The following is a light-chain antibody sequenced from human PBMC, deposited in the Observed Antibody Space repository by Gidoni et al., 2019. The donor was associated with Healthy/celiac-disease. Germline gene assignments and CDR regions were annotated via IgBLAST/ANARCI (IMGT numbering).Light chain of an antibody. V-gene: IGKV2-28*01. CDR2: LGS. J-gene: IGKJ2*01. CDR1: QSLLQSNGNNY. CDR3: MQALHSYT. Sequence: DIVMTQSPLSLTVTPGEPASISCRSSQSLLQSNGNNYLDWYLQKPGQSPQLLIYLGSNRASGVPDRFSGSGSGTDFTLKISRVEADDVGVYYCMQALHSYTFGQGTKLEIK.